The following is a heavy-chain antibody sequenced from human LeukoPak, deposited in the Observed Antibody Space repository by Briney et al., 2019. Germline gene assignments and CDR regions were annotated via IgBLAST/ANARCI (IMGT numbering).Heavy chain of an antibody. CDR3: ARGGSSLYAFDI. CDR2: MYSGGST. Sequence: GGSLRLSCAASGFTVSSNYMNWVHQAPGKGLEWVSVMYSGGSTFYADSVKGRFTISRDNSKNTLYLQMNSLRAEDTAVYYCARGGSSLYAFDIWGQGTMVTVSS. D-gene: IGHD2-2*01. CDR1: GFTVSSNY. V-gene: IGHV3-53*01. J-gene: IGHJ3*02.